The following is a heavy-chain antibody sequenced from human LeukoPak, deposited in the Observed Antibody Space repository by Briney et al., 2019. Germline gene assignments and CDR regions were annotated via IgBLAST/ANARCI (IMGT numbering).Heavy chain of an antibody. V-gene: IGHV3-23*01. J-gene: IGHJ4*02. Sequence: PGGSLRLSCAASGFTFSSYAMHWVRQAPGKGLEWVSAISGSGGSTYHADSVKGRFTISRDNSKNTLYLQMNSLRAEDTAVYYCAKIDYDILTGPAFDYWGQGTLVTVSS. D-gene: IGHD3-9*01. CDR3: AKIDYDILTGPAFDY. CDR2: ISGSGGST. CDR1: GFTFSSYA.